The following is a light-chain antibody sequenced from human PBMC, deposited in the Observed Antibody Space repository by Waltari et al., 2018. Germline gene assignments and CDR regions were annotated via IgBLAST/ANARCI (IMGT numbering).Light chain of an antibody. Sequence: DIQMTQSPSSLSASVGDRVTITCRASQSISIYLNWYQQRPGKAPKLLIYAASTLQSGVPSRFSGGRSGTDFTLTISSLQPEDFATYYCQQSYTTLLTFGGGTNVDI. CDR3: QQSYTTLLT. V-gene: IGKV1-39*01. CDR1: QSISIY. J-gene: IGKJ4*01. CDR2: AAS.